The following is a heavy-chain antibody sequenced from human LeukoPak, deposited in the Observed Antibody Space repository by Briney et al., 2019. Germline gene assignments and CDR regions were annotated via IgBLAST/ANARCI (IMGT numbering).Heavy chain of an antibody. CDR3: ARDVDGSSWYGAWFDP. D-gene: IGHD6-13*01. CDR1: GYSITSGYY. V-gene: IGHV4-38-2*02. Sequence: LETLSLTCTVSGYSITSGYYWAWIRQAPGKGLEWIGSIYHSGRTYYNPSLKSGVTMSVDTTKNQFSLRLSSMPAADTAVDYCARDVDGSSWYGAWFDPWGQGTLVTVSS. CDR2: IYHSGRT. J-gene: IGHJ5*02.